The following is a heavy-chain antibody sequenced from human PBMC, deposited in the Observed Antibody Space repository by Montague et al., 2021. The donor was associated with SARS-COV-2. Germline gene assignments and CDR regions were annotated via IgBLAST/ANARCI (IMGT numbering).Heavy chain of an antibody. V-gene: IGHV4-39*07. CDR3: ARERCSGWD. CDR2: IYYSGST. CDR1: DGSISSGSYY. Sequence: SETLSLTCTVSDGSISSGSYYWGWIRQPPGKGLEWIGSIYYSGSTYKNPSLKSRVTLSVGTSENHFSLKLSSVTAADTAVYYCARERCSGWDWGQGTLVTVSS. D-gene: IGHD6-19*01. J-gene: IGHJ4*02.